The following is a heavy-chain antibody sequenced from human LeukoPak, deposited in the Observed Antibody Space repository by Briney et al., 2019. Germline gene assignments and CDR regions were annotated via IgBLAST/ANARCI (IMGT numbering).Heavy chain of an antibody. CDR1: GFTFSSYS. V-gene: IGHV3-48*01. D-gene: IGHD3-9*01. CDR3: ARDLGYFDWFVV. Sequence: GGSLRLSCAASGFTFSSYSMNWVRQAPGKGLEWVSYISSSSNTIYYADSVKGRFTISRDNAKNSLYLQMNSLRAEDTAVYYCARDLGYFDWFVVWGQGTLVTVSS. J-gene: IGHJ5*02. CDR2: ISSSSNTI.